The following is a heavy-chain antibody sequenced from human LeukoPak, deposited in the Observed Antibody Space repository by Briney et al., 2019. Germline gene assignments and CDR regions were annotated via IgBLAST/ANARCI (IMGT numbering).Heavy chain of an antibody. Sequence: PGGSLRLSCAASGFPFRAYAMIWVGQAPGKKLEWVSAVSGSGSTIYYADSVKGRFTISRDNSKSTLHLQMNSLRAEDTAVYYCAKSDYYDSSGHPSSFEYWGQGTLVTVSS. CDR2: VSGSGSTI. D-gene: IGHD3-22*01. CDR3: AKSDYYDSSGHPSSFEY. J-gene: IGHJ4*02. V-gene: IGHV3-23*01. CDR1: GFPFRAYA.